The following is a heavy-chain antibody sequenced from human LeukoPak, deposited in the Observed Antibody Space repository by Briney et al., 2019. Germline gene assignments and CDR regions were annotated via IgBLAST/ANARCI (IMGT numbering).Heavy chain of an antibody. J-gene: IGHJ3*02. CDR2: ISYDGSNK. D-gene: IGHD6-19*01. CDR3: ARDQTYSSGWPAFDI. CDR1: GFTFSSYA. V-gene: IGHV3-30*04. Sequence: GGSLRLSCAASGFTFSSYAMHWVRQAPGKGLEWVAVISYDGSNKYYANSVKGRFTISRDNSKNTLYPQMNSLRAEDTAVYYCARDQTYSSGWPAFDIWGQGTMVTVSS.